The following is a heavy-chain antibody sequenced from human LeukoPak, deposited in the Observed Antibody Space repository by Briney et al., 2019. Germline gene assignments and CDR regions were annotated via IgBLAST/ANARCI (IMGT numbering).Heavy chain of an antibody. D-gene: IGHD6-13*01. V-gene: IGHV1-18*01. J-gene: IGHJ4*02. CDR1: GYTLANFG. CDR2: IGTTNGNT. Sequence: ASVKVSCKASGYTLANFGLTWVRQAPGQGLEWMGWIGTTNGNTKYAQKVQGRVTMTTDTSTSTAYMELRSLRADDTAVYYCARGHGQYSNWYALYWRQGTLVTVSS. CDR3: ARGHGQYSNWYALY.